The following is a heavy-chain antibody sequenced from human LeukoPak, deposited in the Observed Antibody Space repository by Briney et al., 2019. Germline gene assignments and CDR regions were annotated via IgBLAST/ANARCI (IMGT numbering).Heavy chain of an antibody. CDR3: ASGCSSTSCSYDY. D-gene: IGHD2-2*01. Sequence: ASVKVSCKASGYTFTNDGISWVRQAPGQGLEWMGWISAYYGNTKYAQKLQGRVTMTTDTSTSTAYMELRSLRSDDTAVYYCASGCSSTSCSYDYWGQGTLVTVSS. J-gene: IGHJ4*02. CDR1: GYTFTNDG. CDR2: ISAYYGNT. V-gene: IGHV1-18*01.